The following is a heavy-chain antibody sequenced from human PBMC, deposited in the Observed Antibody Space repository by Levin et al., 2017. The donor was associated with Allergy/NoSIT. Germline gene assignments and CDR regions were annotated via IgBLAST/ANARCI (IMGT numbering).Heavy chain of an antibody. CDR2: IHGTGST. CDR1: GDSLTSFY. Sequence: PSETLSLTCTVSGDSLTSFYWTWIRQPAGKGLEWIGRIHGTGSTNYNPSLKSRVTMSLDTSKSQFSLKLSSVTAADMAVYYCARGAIEYDDEPVFDYWGQGTLVTVSS. J-gene: IGHJ4*02. CDR3: ARGAIEYDDEPVFDY. V-gene: IGHV4-4*07. D-gene: IGHD3-3*01.